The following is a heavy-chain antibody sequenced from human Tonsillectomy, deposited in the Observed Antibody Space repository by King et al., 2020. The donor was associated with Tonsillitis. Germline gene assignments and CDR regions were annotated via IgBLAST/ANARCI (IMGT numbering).Heavy chain of an antibody. CDR2: IYSGGGT. V-gene: IGHV3-66*01. D-gene: IGHD3-22*01. J-gene: IGHJ4*02. CDR1: GFNVSSNY. Sequence: VQLVESGGGLVQPGGSLRLSCAASGFNVSSNYMSWVRQAPGKGLEWVSVIYSGGGTYYADSVKGRFTTSRDNSRNTLYLQMNSLRAEDTAVYYCARDRTSGYYYFDYWGQGTLVTVSS. CDR3: ARDRTSGYYYFDY.